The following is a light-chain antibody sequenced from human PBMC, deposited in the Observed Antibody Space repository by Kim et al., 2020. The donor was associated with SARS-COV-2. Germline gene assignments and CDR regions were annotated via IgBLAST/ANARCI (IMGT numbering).Light chain of an antibody. CDR2: HDN. CDR3: QAWDSNTCV. Sequence: SYELTQPPSVSVSPGQTASIACSGERLGEKHVSWYQQKPGQSPVLVIYHDNKRPSGIPERFSGSNSGNTATLTITGTQSVDEAGYHCQAWDSNTCVFGTGTKVTVL. J-gene: IGLJ1*01. V-gene: IGLV3-1*01. CDR1: RLGEKH.